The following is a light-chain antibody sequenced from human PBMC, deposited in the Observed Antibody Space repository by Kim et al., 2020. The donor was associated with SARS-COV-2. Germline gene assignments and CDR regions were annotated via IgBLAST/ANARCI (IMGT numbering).Light chain of an antibody. V-gene: IGKV3-20*01. CDR2: GAS. CDR3: QQYGGSSWT. CDR1: QSVTNNF. Sequence: SPGDRVTLSGRASQSVTNNFLAWFQQKPGQVPRLLIYGASNRATGVPDRFSGSGSGKDFTLTIDRLEPEDFAVYYCQQYGGSSWTFGQGTKVDIK. J-gene: IGKJ1*01.